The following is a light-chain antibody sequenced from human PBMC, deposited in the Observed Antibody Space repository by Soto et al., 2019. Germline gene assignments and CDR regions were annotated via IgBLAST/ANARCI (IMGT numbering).Light chain of an antibody. V-gene: IGKV1-5*03. Sequence: DIQMTQSPSTLSGSVGDRVTITCRASQTISSWLAWYQQKPGKAPKLLIYKASTLKSGVPSRFSGSGSGTEITLTISSVQPDDFATYFSQHYNSYSEAFGQGTKVELK. J-gene: IGKJ1*01. CDR3: QHYNSYSEA. CDR2: KAS. CDR1: QTISSW.